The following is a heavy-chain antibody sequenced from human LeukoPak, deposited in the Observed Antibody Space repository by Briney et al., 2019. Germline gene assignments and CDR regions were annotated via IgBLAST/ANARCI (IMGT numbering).Heavy chain of an antibody. J-gene: IGHJ4*02. V-gene: IGHV3-15*01. Sequence: GGSLRLSCAASGFTFSNAWMKSKTDSGTTDYAAPVKGRFTISRDDSKNALYLQMNSLKTEDTAVYYCTTDVTTLYFDYWGQGTLVTVSS. CDR3: TTDVTTLYFDY. D-gene: IGHD4-17*01. CDR1: GFTFSNAW. CDR2: SKTDSGTT.